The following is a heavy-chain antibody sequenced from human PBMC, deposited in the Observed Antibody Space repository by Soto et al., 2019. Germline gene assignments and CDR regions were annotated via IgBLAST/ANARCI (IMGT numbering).Heavy chain of an antibody. V-gene: IGHV3-33*01. D-gene: IGHD2-21*02. Sequence: QVQLVESGGGVVQPGRSLRLSCAASGFTFSSYGMHWVRQAPGKGLEWVAVIWYDGSNKYYADSVKGRFTISRDNSKNTLYLQMNSLRAEDTAVYYCARNLLPYCCGDCYSDYGGQGTLGTVSS. CDR1: GFTFSSYG. CDR2: IWYDGSNK. CDR3: ARNLLPYCCGDCYSDY. J-gene: IGHJ4*02.